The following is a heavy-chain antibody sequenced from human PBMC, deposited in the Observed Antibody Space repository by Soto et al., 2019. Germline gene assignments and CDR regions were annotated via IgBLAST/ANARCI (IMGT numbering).Heavy chain of an antibody. V-gene: IGHV4-59*01. J-gene: IGHJ3*02. CDR2: IYYSGST. Sequence: SETLSLTCTVSGGSISSYYWSWIRQPPGKGLEWIGYIYYSGSTNYNPSLKSRVTISVDTSKNQFSLKLSSVTAADTAVYYCARVKSITIFGVALDAFDIWGQGTIVTVSS. CDR3: ARVKSITIFGVALDAFDI. CDR1: GGSISSYY. D-gene: IGHD3-3*01.